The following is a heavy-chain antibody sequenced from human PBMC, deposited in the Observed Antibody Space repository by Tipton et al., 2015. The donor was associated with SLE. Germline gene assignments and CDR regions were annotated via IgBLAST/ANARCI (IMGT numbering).Heavy chain of an antibody. J-gene: IGHJ3*02. D-gene: IGHD2-2*01. V-gene: IGHV4-61*02. CDR1: GGSITSGSYY. Sequence: TLSLTCTVSGGSITSGSYYWSWIRQPAGQGLEWIGRIYNTGATYYNPSLKSRVSMSVDTSKNQISLRLNSVTAADTAVYYCARRAAAAMGDAFDIWGQGTMVTVSS. CDR2: IYNTGAT. CDR3: ARRAAAAMGDAFDI.